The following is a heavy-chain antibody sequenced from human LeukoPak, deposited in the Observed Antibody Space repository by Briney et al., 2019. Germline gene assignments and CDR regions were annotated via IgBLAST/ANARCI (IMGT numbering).Heavy chain of an antibody. CDR2: IYTSGST. CDR1: GGSINSYY. CDR3: ARDGSSGWFGSVYYFDY. D-gene: IGHD6-13*01. Sequence: PSETLSLTCTVSGGSINSYYWSWIRQPAGKGLEWIGRIYTSGSTNYNPSLKSRVTMSVDTSKNQFSLKLSSVTAADTAVYYCARDGSSGWFGSVYYFDYWGQGTLVTVSS. J-gene: IGHJ4*02. V-gene: IGHV4-4*07.